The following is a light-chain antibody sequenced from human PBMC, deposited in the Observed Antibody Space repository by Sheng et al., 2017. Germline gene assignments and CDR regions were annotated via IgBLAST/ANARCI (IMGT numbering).Light chain of an antibody. Sequence: DIQMTQSPSSVSASVGDRVTITCRASQGISSWLAWYQKKPGKAPKLLIYKASSLESGVPSRFSGSGSGTEFTLTISSLQPDDFATYYCQEYNTYSKTFGQGTKVEIK. CDR1: QGISSW. J-gene: IGKJ1*01. V-gene: IGKV1-5*03. CDR3: QEYNTYSKT. CDR2: KAS.